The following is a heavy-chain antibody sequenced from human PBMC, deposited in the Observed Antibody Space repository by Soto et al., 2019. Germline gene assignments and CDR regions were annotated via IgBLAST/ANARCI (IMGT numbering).Heavy chain of an antibody. J-gene: IGHJ6*03. V-gene: IGHV1-69*13. Sequence: SVKVSCKASGGTFSSYAISWVRQAPGQGLEWMGGIIPIFGTANYAQKFQGRVTITADESTSTAYMELSSLRSDDTAVYYCARDRSGAMVRGYYYYYMDVWGKGTTVTVSS. CDR2: IIPIFGTA. CDR1: GGTFSSYA. D-gene: IGHD3-10*01. CDR3: ARDRSGAMVRGYYYYYMDV.